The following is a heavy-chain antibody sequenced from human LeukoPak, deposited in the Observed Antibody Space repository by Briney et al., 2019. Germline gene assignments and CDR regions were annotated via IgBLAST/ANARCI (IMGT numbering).Heavy chain of an antibody. CDR1: GFTFDDYA. V-gene: IGHV3-9*03. CDR3: AKGYCSSTSCLFDP. Sequence: PGGSLRLSCAASGFTFDDYAMHWVRQAPGKGLEWVSGISWNRGSIGYADSVKGRFTISRDNAKNSLYLQMNSLRAEDMALYYCAKGYCSSTSCLFDPWGQGTLVTVSS. D-gene: IGHD2-2*01. CDR2: ISWNRGSI. J-gene: IGHJ5*02.